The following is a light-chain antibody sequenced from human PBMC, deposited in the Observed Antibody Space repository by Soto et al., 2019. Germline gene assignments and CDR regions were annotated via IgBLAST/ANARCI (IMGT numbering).Light chain of an antibody. CDR2: GAS. Sequence: EIMLTQSPGTLSLSPGERATLSCRASQSVSSSYLAWYQQKPGQAPRLLIYGASSRATGIPDRFSGSGSGTDLILIISRLEPEDFAVYYCQQYGSSPGTFGQGTKVEIK. CDR1: QSVSSSY. CDR3: QQYGSSPGT. J-gene: IGKJ1*01. V-gene: IGKV3-20*01.